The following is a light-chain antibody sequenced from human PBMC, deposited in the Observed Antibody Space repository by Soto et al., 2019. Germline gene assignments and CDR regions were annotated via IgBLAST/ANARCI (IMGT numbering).Light chain of an antibody. V-gene: IGKV3-20*01. CDR1: QSVSSNF. CDR3: PQYGSSPWT. J-gene: IGKJ1*01. CDR2: GAS. Sequence: EIVLTQSPGTLSLSPRERATLSCRASQSVSSNFLAWYQQKPAQAPRLLIYGASSRATGIPDRFSGSGSGTDFTLPISRLEPEDFAVYYCPQYGSSPWTFGQGTKVEIK.